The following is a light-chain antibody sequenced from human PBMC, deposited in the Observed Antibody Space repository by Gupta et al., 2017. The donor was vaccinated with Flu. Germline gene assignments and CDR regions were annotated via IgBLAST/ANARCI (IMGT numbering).Light chain of an antibody. CDR1: QSISSL. V-gene: IGKV1-5*03. J-gene: IGKJ1*01. Sequence: DIQMTQSPSTLSASLGDRVTITYRASQSISSLLAWYQQKPGKAPKLLIYKASSLESGVPSRFSGSGSGTEFTLTISSLQPDDFATYYCQQYNSYSWTFGQGTKVEIK. CDR3: QQYNSYSWT. CDR2: KAS.